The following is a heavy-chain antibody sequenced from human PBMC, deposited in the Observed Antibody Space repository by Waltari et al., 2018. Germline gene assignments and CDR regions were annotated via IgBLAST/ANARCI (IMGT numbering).Heavy chain of an antibody. CDR3: ARLYRGGNWFDP. D-gene: IGHD2-15*01. J-gene: IGHJ5*02. CDR1: GGSISRSSYY. V-gene: IGHV4-39*01. Sequence: QLQLQESGPGLVKPSETLSPNCPVPGGSISRSSYYRGRLRHPPGKGLEWIGSIYYSGSTYYNPSLKSRVTISVDTSKNQFSLKLSSVTAADTAVYYCARLYRGGNWFDPWGQGTLVTVSS. CDR2: IYYSGST.